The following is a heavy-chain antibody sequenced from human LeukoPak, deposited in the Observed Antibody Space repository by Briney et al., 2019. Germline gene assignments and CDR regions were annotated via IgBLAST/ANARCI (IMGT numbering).Heavy chain of an antibody. D-gene: IGHD4-17*01. CDR1: GDSVSSNSAA. CDR2: TYYRSKWYN. V-gene: IGHV6-1*01. J-gene: IGHJ2*01. Sequence: SQTLSLTCAISGDSVSSNSAAWNWIRQSPSRGLEWLGRTYYRSKWYNDYAVSVKSRITINPDTSKNQFSLQLNSVTPEDTAVYYCARDSPLTTVTAFPYWYFDLWGRGTLVTVSS. CDR3: ARDSPLTTVTAFPYWYFDL.